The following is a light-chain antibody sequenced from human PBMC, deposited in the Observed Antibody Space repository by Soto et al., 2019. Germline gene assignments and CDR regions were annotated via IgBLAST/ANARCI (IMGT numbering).Light chain of an antibody. Sequence: EIVMTQSPATLSVSPGERATLSCRASQSVSSNLAWYQQKPGQAPRLLIYGASTRATGIPARFSGSGSGTEFTLTISSLQSEDFAVYYCQQYNYWPSFGQGTKLEIK. V-gene: IGKV3-15*01. CDR1: QSVSSN. CDR2: GAS. J-gene: IGKJ2*01. CDR3: QQYNYWPS.